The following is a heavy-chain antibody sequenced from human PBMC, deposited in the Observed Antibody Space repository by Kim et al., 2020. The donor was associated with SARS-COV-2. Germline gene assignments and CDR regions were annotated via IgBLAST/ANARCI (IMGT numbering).Heavy chain of an antibody. Sequence: PSLKRRVTISVDTSKNQFSLRLSSLTAADTAVYYCARAQLRGWQYHYFDYWGQGTLVTVSS. CDR3: ARAQLRGWQYHYFDY. D-gene: IGHD3-10*01. J-gene: IGHJ4*02. V-gene: IGHV4-39*07.